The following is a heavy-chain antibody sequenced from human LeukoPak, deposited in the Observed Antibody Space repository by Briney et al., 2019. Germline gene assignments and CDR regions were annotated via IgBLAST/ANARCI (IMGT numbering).Heavy chain of an antibody. CDR3: ARPSGSYYYDAFDI. J-gene: IGHJ3*02. CDR1: GFTFSGYW. V-gene: IGHV3-74*01. CDR2: INSDGSST. Sequence: GGFLRLSCAASGFTFSGYWIHWVRQAPGKGLVWVSRINSDGSSTSYADSVKGRFTISRDNAKKTLYLQMNSLRAEDTAVYYCARPSGSYYYDAFDIWGQGTMVTVSS. D-gene: IGHD3-10*01.